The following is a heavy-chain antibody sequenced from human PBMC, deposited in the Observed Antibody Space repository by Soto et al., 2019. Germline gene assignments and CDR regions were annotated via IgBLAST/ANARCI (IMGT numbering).Heavy chain of an antibody. Sequence: GESLKISCKGSGYSFTSYWLGWVRQMPRKGLEWMGIIYPGDSDTRYSPSFQGQVTISADKSISTAYLQRSSLKASDTAMYYCARSFHGNSWSSGLYYYYGMYVWGQGTTVTVSS. D-gene: IGHD6-13*01. CDR3: ARSFHGNSWSSGLYYYYGMYV. V-gene: IGHV5-51*01. J-gene: IGHJ6*02. CDR1: GYSFTSYW. CDR2: IYPGDSDT.